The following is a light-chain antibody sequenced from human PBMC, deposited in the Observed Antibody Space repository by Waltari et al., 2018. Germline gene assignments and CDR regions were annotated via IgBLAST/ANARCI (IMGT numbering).Light chain of an antibody. CDR2: NAS. V-gene: IGKV1-5*03. CDR3: QQYNSYSG. CDR1: QSISSW. J-gene: IGKJ3*01. Sequence: DIQMTQTPSTLSASVGDRFTITCRASQSISSWLAWYQQKPGKAPKLLIYNASSVESGVPSRFSGSGSGTEFTLTISSLQPDDFATYYCQQYNSYSGFGPGTKVDIK.